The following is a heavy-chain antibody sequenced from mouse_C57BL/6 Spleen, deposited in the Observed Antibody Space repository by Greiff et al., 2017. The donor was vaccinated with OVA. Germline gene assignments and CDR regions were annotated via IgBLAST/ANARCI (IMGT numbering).Heavy chain of an antibody. Sequence: QVQLKQPGAELVKPGASVKLSCKASGYTFTSYWMHWVKQRPGRGLEWIGRIDPKSGGTKYNEKFKSKATLTVDKHSSTAYMQLSSLTSEDSAVYYCAKGEIYYDYDGYFDYWGQGTTLTVSS. J-gene: IGHJ2*01. CDR3: AKGEIYYDYDGYFDY. CDR1: GYTFTSYW. V-gene: IGHV1-72*01. CDR2: IDPKSGGT. D-gene: IGHD2-4*01.